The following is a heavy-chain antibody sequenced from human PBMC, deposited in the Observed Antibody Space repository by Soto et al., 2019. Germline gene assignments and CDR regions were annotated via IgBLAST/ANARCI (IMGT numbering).Heavy chain of an antibody. J-gene: IGHJ4*02. CDR3: AKAGDYHGSESYFPLDY. Sequence: EVQLLESGGVLVQPGGSLRLSCAASGFTFSTYAMTWVRQAPGKGLEWVSSISGSGGRIYYADSVKGRFTTSRDNSKNTLYLQTNSLRAEDTAVYYCAKAGDYHGSESYFPLDYWGQGTLVPVSS. CDR2: ISGSGGRI. V-gene: IGHV3-23*01. CDR1: GFTFSTYA. D-gene: IGHD3-10*01.